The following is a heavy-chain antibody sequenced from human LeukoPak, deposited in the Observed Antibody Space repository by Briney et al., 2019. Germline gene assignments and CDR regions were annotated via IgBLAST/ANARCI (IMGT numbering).Heavy chain of an antibody. Sequence: PSETLSLTCTVSGGSISNRSYYWGLIRQSPGKGLEWIGSIYYSGSTYYNPSLRSRVTISVDTSKNQFSLKLSSVTAADTAVYYCARHLKDSVWGSYRPSLDYWGQGTLVTVSS. D-gene: IGHD3-16*02. CDR3: ARHLKDSVWGSYRPSLDY. CDR2: IYYSGST. V-gene: IGHV4-39*01. CDR1: GGSISNRSYY. J-gene: IGHJ4*02.